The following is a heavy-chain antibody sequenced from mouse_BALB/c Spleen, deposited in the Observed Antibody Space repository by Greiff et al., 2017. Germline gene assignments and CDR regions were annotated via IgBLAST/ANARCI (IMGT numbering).Heavy chain of an antibody. J-gene: IGHJ4*01. CDR2: IDPSDSYT. D-gene: IGHD2-1*01. Sequence: QVQLQQPGAELVKPGASVKMSCKASGYTFTSYWMHWVKQRPGQGLEWIGVIDPSDSYTSYNQKFKGKATLTVDTSSSTAYMQLSSLTSEDSAVYYCTRNYGNYFYAMDYWGQGTSVTVSS. V-gene: IGHV1S127*01. CDR1: GYTFTSYW. CDR3: TRNYGNYFYAMDY.